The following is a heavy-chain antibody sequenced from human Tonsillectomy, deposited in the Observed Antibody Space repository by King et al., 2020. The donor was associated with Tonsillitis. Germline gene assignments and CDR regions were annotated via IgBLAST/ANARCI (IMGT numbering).Heavy chain of an antibody. CDR2: IYYSGSP. D-gene: IGHD5-12*01. CDR1: GDSNSGGGYS. J-gene: IGHJ4*02. Sequence: VQLQESGPGLVKPSQTLSLTCAVSGDSNSGGGYSWNWIRQLPGKGLEWIGYIYYSGSPYYNPSLKSRVTISVDTSKSQFSLKLTSVTAADTAVYYCARTSGYDSYYFDFWGQGTLVTVSS. V-gene: IGHV4-30-4*07. CDR3: ARTSGYDSYYFDF.